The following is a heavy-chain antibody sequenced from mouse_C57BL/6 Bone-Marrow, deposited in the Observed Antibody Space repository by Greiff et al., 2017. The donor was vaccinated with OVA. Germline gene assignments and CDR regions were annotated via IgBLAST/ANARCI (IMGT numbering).Heavy chain of an antibody. CDR3: TRKGVVADYWYFDV. J-gene: IGHJ1*03. V-gene: IGHV1-5*01. CDR2: IYPGNSDT. D-gene: IGHD1-1*01. Sequence: VHVKQSGTVLARPGASVKMSCKTSGYTFTSYWMHWVKQRPGQGLEWIGAIYPGNSDTSYNQKFKGKAKLAAVTSASTAYMELSSLTNEDSAVYYCTRKGVVADYWYFDVWGTGTTVTVSS. CDR1: GYTFTSYW.